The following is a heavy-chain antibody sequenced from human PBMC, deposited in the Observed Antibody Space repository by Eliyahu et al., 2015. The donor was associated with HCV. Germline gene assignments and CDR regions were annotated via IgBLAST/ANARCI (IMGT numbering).Heavy chain of an antibody. V-gene: IGHV1-24*01. CDR3: ASWPIDYGGNWAFDP. Sequence: LEWMGGFDPEDGETIYAQKFQGRLTMTEDTSADTAYMELSSLRSEDTAVYYCASWPIDYGGNWAFDPWGQGTLVTVSS. CDR2: FDPEDGET. J-gene: IGHJ5*02. D-gene: IGHD4-23*01.